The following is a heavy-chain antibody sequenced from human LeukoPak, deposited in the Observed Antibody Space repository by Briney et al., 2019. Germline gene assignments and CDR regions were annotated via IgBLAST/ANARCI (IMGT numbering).Heavy chain of an antibody. D-gene: IGHD2-15*01. CDR1: GFTFSNYW. V-gene: IGHV3-30*03. Sequence: GGSLRLSCAASGFTFSNYWMNWVRQAPGKGLEWVAVISYDGSNKYYADSVKGRFTISRDNSKNTLYLQMNSLRAEDTAVNYCARAGSEFPYYFDYWGQGTLVTVSS. CDR2: ISYDGSNK. CDR3: ARAGSEFPYYFDY. J-gene: IGHJ4*02.